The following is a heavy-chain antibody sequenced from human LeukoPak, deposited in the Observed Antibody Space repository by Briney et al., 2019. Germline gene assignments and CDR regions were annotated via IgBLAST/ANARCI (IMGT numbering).Heavy chain of an antibody. CDR3: IVSNYYSSGSYNFDS. CDR2: IKSKTDGGTV. V-gene: IGHV3-15*01. CDR1: GFSFSSAW. J-gene: IGHJ4*02. Sequence: PGGSLRLSCAASGFSFSSAWMTWVRQPPGKGLEWVGRIKSKTDGGTVDYAAPVKGRFIISRDDSINTLYLQVNSLKTEDTAMYYCIVSNYYSSGSYNFDSWGQGTLVTVSS. D-gene: IGHD3-10*01.